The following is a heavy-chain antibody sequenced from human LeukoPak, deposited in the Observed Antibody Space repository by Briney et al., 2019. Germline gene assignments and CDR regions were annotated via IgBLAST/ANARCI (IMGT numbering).Heavy chain of an antibody. D-gene: IGHD4-11*01. V-gene: IGHV4-31*03. J-gene: IGHJ6*02. CDR2: IYYGGST. CDR3: ARTATVTTGSSGREYYYYGMDV. Sequence: SETLSLTCTVSGCSISSGGYYWSWIRQHPGKGLEWIGYIYYGGSTYYNPSLKSRVTISVDTSKNQFSLKLSSVTAADTAVYYCARTATVTTGSSGREYYYYGMDVWGQGTTVTVSS. CDR1: GCSISSGGYY.